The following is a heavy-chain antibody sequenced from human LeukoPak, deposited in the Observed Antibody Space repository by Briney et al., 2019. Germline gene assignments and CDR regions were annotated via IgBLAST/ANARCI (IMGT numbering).Heavy chain of an antibody. V-gene: IGHV3-7*01. J-gene: IGHJ4*02. CDR2: TKQDGSEK. Sequence: GGSLRLSCAASELTSSTSWMSWVCQAPGKGLEWVAQTKQDGSEKYYVDSVKGRFTTSRDKNSLFLQMNSVRAEDTAVYYCVGWGISGITNHWGQGTLVTVSS. CDR3: VGWGISGITNH. D-gene: IGHD1-7*01. CDR1: ELTSSTSW.